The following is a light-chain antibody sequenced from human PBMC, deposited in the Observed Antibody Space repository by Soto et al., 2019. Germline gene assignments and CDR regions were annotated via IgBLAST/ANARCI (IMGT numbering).Light chain of an antibody. CDR3: QQRATWPLT. CDR2: DTS. Sequence: EIVLTQSPATLSLSPGERATLSCRASQSVINYLAWYQQKPGQAPRLLIYDTSNRATGIPARFSGSGSGTVCRLLISSLEPEDFAIYDCQQRATWPLTSGGGTKLEIK. J-gene: IGKJ4*01. CDR1: QSVINY. V-gene: IGKV3-11*01.